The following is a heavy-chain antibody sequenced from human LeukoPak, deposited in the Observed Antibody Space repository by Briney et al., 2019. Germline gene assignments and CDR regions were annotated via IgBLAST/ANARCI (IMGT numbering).Heavy chain of an antibody. V-gene: IGHV3-23*01. Sequence: GGSLGLSCAASGFTFSSYAMSWVRQAPGKGLEWVSAISGGGGSTYYADSVKGRFTISRDNSKNTLYLQMNSLRAEDTAVYYCAKDSIQLWYTPLWRYWGQGTLVTVSS. D-gene: IGHD5-18*01. CDR2: ISGGGGST. CDR1: GFTFSSYA. CDR3: AKDSIQLWYTPLWRY. J-gene: IGHJ4*02.